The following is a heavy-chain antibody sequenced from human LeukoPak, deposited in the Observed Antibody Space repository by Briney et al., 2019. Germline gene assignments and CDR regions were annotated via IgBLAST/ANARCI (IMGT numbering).Heavy chain of an antibody. CDR3: ARLWDSGSPDY. D-gene: IGHD1-26*01. V-gene: IGHV4-59*10. Sequence: SETLSLTCAVYGGSFSGYYWSWIRQPAGRGLEWIGRIYSSGSTNFNPSLKSRVTMSVETSKNQFSLKVNSVTAADTAVYYCARLWDSGSPDYWGQGTLVTVSS. CDR2: IYSSGST. J-gene: IGHJ4*02. CDR1: GGSFSGYY.